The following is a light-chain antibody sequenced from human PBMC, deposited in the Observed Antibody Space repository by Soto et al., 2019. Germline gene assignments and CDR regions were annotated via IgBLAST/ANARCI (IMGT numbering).Light chain of an antibody. Sequence: QSALTQPASVSGSPGQSITISCTGTSSDVGGYHYVSWYQQHPGKAPNLMIYDVSNRPSGVSNRFSGSKSGNTASLAISGLQAEDEADYYCSSYTSSSTYVFGTGTKLTVL. J-gene: IGLJ1*01. V-gene: IGLV2-14*01. CDR1: SSDVGGYHY. CDR3: SSYTSSSTYV. CDR2: DVS.